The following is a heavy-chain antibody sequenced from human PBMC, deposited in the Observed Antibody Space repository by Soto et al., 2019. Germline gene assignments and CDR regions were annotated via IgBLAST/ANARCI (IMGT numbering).Heavy chain of an antibody. V-gene: IGHV1-46*01. D-gene: IGHD2-21*01. Sequence: QVQLVQSGAEVKKPGASVKVACKASGYTFIHYYIHWVRQAPGQGLEWMAIINPNGGSTNYAQKFQGRVTVTSDTSTSTVSMELNSLGSYDTAVYFCARSLLQGDFWGQGTLVTVSS. CDR1: GYTFIHYY. J-gene: IGHJ4*02. CDR3: ARSLLQGDF. CDR2: INPNGGST.